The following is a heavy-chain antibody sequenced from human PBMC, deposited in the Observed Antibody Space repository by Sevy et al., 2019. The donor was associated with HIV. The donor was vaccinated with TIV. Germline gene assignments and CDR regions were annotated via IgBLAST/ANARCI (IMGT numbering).Heavy chain of an antibody. CDR3: ARELWPGDY. D-gene: IGHD2-21*01. J-gene: IGHJ4*02. V-gene: IGHV3-7*01. CDR1: GFTFTDYF. CDR2: IDQDGSQK. Sequence: GGSLRLSCAASGFTFTDYFMGWVRQAPGKGLEWAANIDQDGSQKNYVDSVKGRFTISRANAKNSVYLQMNRLRVDDTAVYYCARELWPGDYWGQGTLVTVSS.